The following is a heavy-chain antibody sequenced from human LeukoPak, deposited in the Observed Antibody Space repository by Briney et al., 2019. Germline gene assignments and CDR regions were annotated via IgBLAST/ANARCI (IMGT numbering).Heavy chain of an antibody. CDR3: AGGELRFDY. CDR1: GGSISSYY. V-gene: IGHV4-59*08. Sequence: PSETLSLTCTVSGGSISSYYWSWVRQPPGKGLEWIGYIYYSGSTNYNPSLKSRVTISVDTSKNQFSLKLSSVTAADTAVYYCAGGELRFDYWGQGTLVTVSS. D-gene: IGHD1-26*01. CDR2: IYYSGST. J-gene: IGHJ4*02.